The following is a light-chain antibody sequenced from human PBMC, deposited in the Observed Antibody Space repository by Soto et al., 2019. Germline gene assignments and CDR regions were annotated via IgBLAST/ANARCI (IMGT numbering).Light chain of an antibody. CDR3: MQATQSYT. V-gene: IGKV2-24*01. Sequence: DIVLTQTRLSSPVTLGQPASISCRSSQSLVHIDGNTYFNWLQQRPGQPPRLLIYKISNRFPGVPDRFSGSGAGTDFTLKISRVEAGDVGVYYYMQATQSYTFGQGTRLEIK. J-gene: IGKJ2*01. CDR2: KIS. CDR1: QSLVHIDGNTY.